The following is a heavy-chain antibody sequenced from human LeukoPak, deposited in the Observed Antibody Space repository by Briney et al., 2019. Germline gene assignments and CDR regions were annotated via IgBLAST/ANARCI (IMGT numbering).Heavy chain of an antibody. CDR2: ISSSSSYI. CDR3: ARGWALAGNPNWFDP. V-gene: IGHV3-21*01. D-gene: IGHD6-19*01. Sequence: GGSLRLSCAASGFTFSSYSMNWVRQAPGKGLEWVSSISSSSSYIYYADSVKGRFTISRDNSKNTLYLQMNSLRAEDTAVYYCARGWALAGNPNWFDPWGQGTLVTVSS. CDR1: GFTFSSYS. J-gene: IGHJ5*02.